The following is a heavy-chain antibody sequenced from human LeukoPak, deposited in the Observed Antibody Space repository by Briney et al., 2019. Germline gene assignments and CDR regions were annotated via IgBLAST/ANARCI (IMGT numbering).Heavy chain of an antibody. V-gene: IGHV3-43*02. CDR2: INGNGDDS. D-gene: IGHD1-1*01. J-gene: IGHJ4*02. CDR3: ARDLTGTGDY. Sequence: GGSLRLSCAASGFTFDEYVMHWVRQAPGQGLEWVSLINGNGDDSYYADSVKGRFTISRDNPKNTLYLQMNSLRAEDTAVYHCARDLTGTGDYWGQGTLVTVSS. CDR1: GFTFDEYV.